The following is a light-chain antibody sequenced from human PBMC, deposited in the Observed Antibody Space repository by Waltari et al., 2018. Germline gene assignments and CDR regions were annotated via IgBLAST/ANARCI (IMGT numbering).Light chain of an antibody. Sequence: QSVLTQPPSVSGAHGPRGTISCTGSGSHLRAGYEVPWYQHLPRAAPKLLIYGSSSRPLGVPDRFFGSTSGTSASLAITGLQAEDEGDYYCQSYDTSLSVVFGGGTKLTVL. V-gene: IGLV1-40*01. J-gene: IGLJ3*02. CDR3: QSYDTSLSVV. CDR2: GSS. CDR1: GSHLRAGYE.